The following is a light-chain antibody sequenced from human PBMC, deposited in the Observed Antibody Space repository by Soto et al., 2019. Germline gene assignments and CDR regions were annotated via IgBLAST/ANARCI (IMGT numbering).Light chain of an antibody. CDR2: YDS. CDR3: QVWDSSSDHVV. Sequence: SYELTQPPSVSVSPGKTARITCGGNNIGSKSVHCYQQKPRQAPVLVIYYDSDRPSGIPERFSGSNSGNTATLTISRVEAGDEADYYCQVWDSSSDHVVFGGGTKLTVL. V-gene: IGLV3-21*04. J-gene: IGLJ2*01. CDR1: NIGSKS.